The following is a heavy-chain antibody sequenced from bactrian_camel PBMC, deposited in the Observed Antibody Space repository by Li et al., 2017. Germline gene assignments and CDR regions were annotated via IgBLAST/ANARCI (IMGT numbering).Heavy chain of an antibody. CDR2: ITSDRMA. CDR1: GLTTDDFV. CDR3: NRHCLTRFTDVDY. J-gene: IGHJ6*01. V-gene: IGHV3S53*01. Sequence: HVQLVESGGNLVQPGGSLRLSCTASGLTTDDFVMGWFRQAPGKERELVSTITSDRMAKYADSVKGRFTISQDNTKNTVYLQMNNLKPEDTAMYYCNRHCLTRFTDVDYWGQGTQVTVS.